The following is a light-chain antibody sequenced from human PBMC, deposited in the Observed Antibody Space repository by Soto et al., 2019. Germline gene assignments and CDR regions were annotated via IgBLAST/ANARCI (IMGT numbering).Light chain of an antibody. CDR3: QQYSKWPRT. CDR1: QSLSTI. J-gene: IGKJ2*01. V-gene: IGKV3-15*01. CDR2: GAS. Sequence: EIVMTQSPATLSVSPGERATLSCRASQSLSTILAWYQQRPGQAPRLLMNGASTRAAGIPARFSGSGSGTEFTLTISSLQSEDFEVYYCQQYSKWPRTFGQGTKVDI.